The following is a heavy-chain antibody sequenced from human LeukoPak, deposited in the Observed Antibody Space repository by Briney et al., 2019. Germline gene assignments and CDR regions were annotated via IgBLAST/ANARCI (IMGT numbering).Heavy chain of an antibody. V-gene: IGHV1-69*13. CDR3: ARQGGYSRFYYYYGMDV. Sequence: ASVKVSCKASGGTFSSYAISWVRQAPGQGLERMGGIIPIFGTANYAQKFQGRVTITADESTSTAYMELSSLRSEDTAVYYCARQGGYSRFYYYYGMDVWGQGTTVTVSS. CDR1: GGTFSSYA. CDR2: IIPIFGTA. J-gene: IGHJ6*02. D-gene: IGHD5-18*01.